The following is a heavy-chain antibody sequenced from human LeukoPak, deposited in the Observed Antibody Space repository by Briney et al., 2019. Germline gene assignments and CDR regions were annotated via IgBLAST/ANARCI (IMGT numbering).Heavy chain of an antibody. J-gene: IGHJ4*02. CDR3: ATVRFGHGVY. CDR2: IYYSGST. D-gene: IGHD3-10*01. V-gene: IGHV4-31*03. Sequence: SQTLSLTCSVSGGSISSGGYYWSWIRQHPGKGLEWIGYIYYSGSTYYNPSLKSRVTMSVDTSKNQFSLRLTSVTAADTAVYSCATVRFGHGVYWGQGTLVTVSS. CDR1: GGSISSGGYY.